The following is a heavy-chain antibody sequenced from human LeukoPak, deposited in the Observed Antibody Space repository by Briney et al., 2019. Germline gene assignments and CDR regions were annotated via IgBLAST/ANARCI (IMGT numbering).Heavy chain of an antibody. V-gene: IGHV1-18*01. D-gene: IGHD3-22*01. Sequence: GASVKVSCKASGGTFSSYAISWVRQAPGQGLEWMGWISAYNGNTNYAQKLQGRVTMTTDTSTSTAYMELRSLRSDDTAVYYCARDPLYYYGSSGYLDYWGQGTLVTVSS. CDR1: GGTFSSYA. CDR3: ARDPLYYYGSSGYLDY. J-gene: IGHJ4*02. CDR2: ISAYNGNT.